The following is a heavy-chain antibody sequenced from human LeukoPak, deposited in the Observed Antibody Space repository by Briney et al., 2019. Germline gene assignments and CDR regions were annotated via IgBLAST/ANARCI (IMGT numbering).Heavy chain of an antibody. CDR3: ARDVPGYSSEFDF. Sequence: ASAKVSCKASGYTFTAYHIHWVRQAPGQGLEWVGWMNPDSGGTNSAQKFQGRVTMTRDTSTSTAYMELSRLTSDDTAVYYCARDVPGYSSEFDFWGQGTLVTVSS. D-gene: IGHD6-19*01. CDR1: GYTFTAYH. CDR2: MNPDSGGT. V-gene: IGHV1-2*02. J-gene: IGHJ4*02.